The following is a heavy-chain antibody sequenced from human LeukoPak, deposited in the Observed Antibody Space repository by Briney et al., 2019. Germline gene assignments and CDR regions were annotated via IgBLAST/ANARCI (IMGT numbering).Heavy chain of an antibody. D-gene: IGHD1-26*01. V-gene: IGHV4-4*07. CDR1: GGSISSYY. J-gene: IGHJ6*03. CDR3: ARGGSIRSGSYRNYYYMDV. Sequence: SETLSLTCTVSGGSISSYYWSWIRQPAGKGLEWIGRIYNSGSTNYNPSLKSRVTMSEDTSKNQFSLKLSSVTAADTAVYYCARGGSIRSGSYRNYYYMDVWGKGTTVTVSS. CDR2: IYNSGST.